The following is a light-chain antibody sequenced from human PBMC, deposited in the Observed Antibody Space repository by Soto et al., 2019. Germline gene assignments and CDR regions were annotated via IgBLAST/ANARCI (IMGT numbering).Light chain of an antibody. CDR2: DVT. V-gene: IGLV2-8*01. J-gene: IGLJ3*02. Sequence: QSALTQPPSASGSPGQSVTISCTGTSSDVGVYNNVSWYQQYPGKAPKLMIYDVTKRPSGVPDRFSGSKSGNTASLTVSGLQAEVWADYYWHSFVGNDIWGFGGGTKVTVL. CDR1: SSDVGVYNN. CDR3: HSFVGNDIWG.